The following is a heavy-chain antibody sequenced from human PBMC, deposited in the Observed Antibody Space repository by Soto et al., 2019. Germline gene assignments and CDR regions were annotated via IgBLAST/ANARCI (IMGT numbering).Heavy chain of an antibody. Sequence: WTWNRQHPGKGLEWIGYIYYSGSTYYNPSLKSRVTISVDTSKHQFSLKLSSGTATDTAVYYCAREPLTGGQGNLVTVSS. CDR3: AREPLT. V-gene: IGHV4-31*02. J-gene: IGHJ4*02. CDR2: IYYSGST.